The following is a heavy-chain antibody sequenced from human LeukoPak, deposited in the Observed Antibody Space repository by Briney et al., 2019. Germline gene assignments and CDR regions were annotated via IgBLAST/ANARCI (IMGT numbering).Heavy chain of an antibody. D-gene: IGHD2-21*02. CDR3: ARGSTSDWPHEH. J-gene: IGHJ4*02. Sequence: ASVKVSCKASGYTFTSYAMHWVRQAPGQRLEWMGWINAGNGNTKYSQKFQGRVAITRDTSASTVYMELSNLRFGDTAVYYCARGSTSDWPHEHWGRGILVTVSS. V-gene: IGHV1-3*01. CDR1: GYTFTSYA. CDR2: INAGNGNT.